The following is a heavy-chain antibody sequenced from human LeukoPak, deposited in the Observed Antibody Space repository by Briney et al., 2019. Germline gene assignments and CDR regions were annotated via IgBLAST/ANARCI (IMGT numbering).Heavy chain of an antibody. CDR3: ARVLTGTTFHPPGDY. J-gene: IGHJ4*02. Sequence: GGSLRLSCAASGFTFSSYGIHWVRQAPGKGLEWVAVISYDGSNKYYADSVKGRFTISRDNSRNTLYLQMNSLRAEDTAVYYCARVLTGTTFHPPGDYWGQGTLVTVSS. V-gene: IGHV3-30*03. CDR2: ISYDGSNK. D-gene: IGHD1-7*01. CDR1: GFTFSSYG.